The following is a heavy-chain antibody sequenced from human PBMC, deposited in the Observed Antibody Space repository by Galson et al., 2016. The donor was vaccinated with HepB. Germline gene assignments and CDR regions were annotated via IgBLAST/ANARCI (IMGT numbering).Heavy chain of an antibody. J-gene: IGHJ4*02. V-gene: IGHV1-24*01. Sequence: SVKVSCKVSGYTLTDLSTHWMRQAPGKGLEWMGGFDPQDGETVYALKFQGRVTMTEDTSTNTTYMELSSLSTEDTAVYYCATGFLAAMVLLDYWGQGTLVTVSS. CDR3: ATGFLAAMVLLDY. CDR1: GYTLTDLS. D-gene: IGHD2-2*01. CDR2: FDPQDGET.